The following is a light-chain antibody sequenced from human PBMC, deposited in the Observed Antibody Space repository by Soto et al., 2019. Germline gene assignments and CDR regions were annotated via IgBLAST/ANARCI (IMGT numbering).Light chain of an antibody. J-gene: IGKJ1*01. Sequence: DIQMTQSPSSLSASVGDRVTITCRASQSISTYLNWFQQKTGRDPKLLIYLTSTFKSGVTSRFSGSGSGTDFTLTISSLQPEDFATSSCQQSSTTPWTFGQGTKVDVK. CDR2: LTS. CDR1: QSISTY. V-gene: IGKV1-39*01. CDR3: QQSSTTPWT.